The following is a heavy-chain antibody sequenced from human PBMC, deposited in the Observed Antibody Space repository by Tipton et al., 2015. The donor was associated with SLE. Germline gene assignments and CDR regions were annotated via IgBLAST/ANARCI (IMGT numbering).Heavy chain of an antibody. J-gene: IGHJ4*02. CDR3: ARGRGFDY. CDR1: GFTFSHSW. CDR2: IKQDGSEK. V-gene: IGHV3-7*04. Sequence: SLRLSCAASGFTFSHSWMHWVRQAPGKGLQWVANIKQDGSEKYYVDSVKGRFTISRDNAKNSLYLQMNSLRAEDTALYYCARGRGFDYWGQGTLVTVPS.